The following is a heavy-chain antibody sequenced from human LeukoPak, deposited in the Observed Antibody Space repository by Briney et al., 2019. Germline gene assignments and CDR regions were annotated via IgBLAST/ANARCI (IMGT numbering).Heavy chain of an antibody. J-gene: IGHJ3*02. V-gene: IGHV3-21*01. Sequence: GGSLRLSCAASGFTFSSYSMNWVRQAPGKGLEWVSSISSSSSYIYYADSVRGRFTMSTDNAKNSLYLQMNNLRAEDTAVYYCARAPPDIWGQGTMVTVSS. CDR3: ARAPPDI. CDR2: ISSSSSYI. CDR1: GFTFSSYS.